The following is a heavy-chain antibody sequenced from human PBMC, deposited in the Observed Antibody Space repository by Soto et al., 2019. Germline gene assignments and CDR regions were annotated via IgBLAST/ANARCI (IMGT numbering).Heavy chain of an antibody. CDR3: AVDYGDYEDFQH. V-gene: IGHV3-23*01. J-gene: IGHJ1*01. Sequence: GGSLRLSCAASGFTFSNYAMSWVRQAPGKGLEWVSAISGSGGTTYYADSVKGRFTFSRDNSKNTLYLQMNSLRAEDTAVYYCAVDYGDYEDFQHWGQGTLVTVSS. CDR2: ISGSGGTT. D-gene: IGHD4-17*01. CDR1: GFTFSNYA.